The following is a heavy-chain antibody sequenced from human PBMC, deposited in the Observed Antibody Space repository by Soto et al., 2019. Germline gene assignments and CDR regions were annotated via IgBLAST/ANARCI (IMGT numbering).Heavy chain of an antibody. CDR3: ARDAKDGGWFDP. Sequence: EVQLVESGGGLVQPGGSLRLSCAASGFTFSSYSMNWVRQAPGKGLEWVSYISSSSSTIYYADSVKGRFTISRDNAKNSMYLQMNSLRDEDTAVYYHARDAKDGGWFDPWGQGTLVTVSS. CDR2: ISSSSSTI. CDR1: GFTFSSYS. J-gene: IGHJ5*02. V-gene: IGHV3-48*02. D-gene: IGHD3-16*01.